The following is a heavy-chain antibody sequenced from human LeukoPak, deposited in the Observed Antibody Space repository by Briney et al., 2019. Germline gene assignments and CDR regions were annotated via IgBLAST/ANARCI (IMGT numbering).Heavy chain of an antibody. CDR1: GFTFYDYA. Sequence: PGGSLRLSCAASGFTFYDYAMHWVRQAPGKGLEWVSGISWNSGSIGYADSVRGRFTISRDNAKNSLYLQMNSLRAEDTALYYCAKSPAVAATLYYFDYWGQGTLVTVSS. D-gene: IGHD6-19*01. CDR3: AKSPAVAATLYYFDY. CDR2: ISWNSGSI. V-gene: IGHV3-9*01. J-gene: IGHJ4*02.